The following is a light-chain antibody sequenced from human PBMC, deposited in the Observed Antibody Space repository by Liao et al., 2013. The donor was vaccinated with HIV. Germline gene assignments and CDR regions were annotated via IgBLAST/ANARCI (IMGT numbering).Light chain of an antibody. CDR2: QDS. CDR3: QAWDSARAV. Sequence: SYELTQPPSVSVSPGQTASITCSGDNLGDKFACWYQQKPGQSPVLVIYQDSKRPSGIPERFSGSNSGNTATLTISGTQAMDEADYYCQAWDSARAVFGTGTKVTVL. J-gene: IGLJ1*01. CDR1: NLGDKF. V-gene: IGLV3-1*01.